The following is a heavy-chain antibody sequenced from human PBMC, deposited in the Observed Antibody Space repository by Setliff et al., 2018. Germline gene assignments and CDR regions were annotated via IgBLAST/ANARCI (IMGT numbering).Heavy chain of an antibody. CDR2: ISYDGSNK. J-gene: IGHJ4*02. CDR3: AKRGPYCSGGTCHYYFDY. Sequence: GGSLRLSCAASGFTFSSYAMHWVRQAPGKGLEWVAVISYDGSNKYYADSVKGRFTISRDNSKNTVYLEMNSLRAEDTAVYYCAKRGPYCSGGTCHYYFDYWGQGTLVTVS. CDR1: GFTFSSYA. D-gene: IGHD2-15*01. V-gene: IGHV3-30-3*02.